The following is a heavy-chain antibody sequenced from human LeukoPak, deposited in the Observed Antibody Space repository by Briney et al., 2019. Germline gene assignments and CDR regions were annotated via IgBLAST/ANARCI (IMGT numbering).Heavy chain of an antibody. CDR3: ARDNGLSFDY. Sequence: SETLSLTCTVSGGSISSYCWSWIRQPPGKGLEWIGYIYYSGSTNYNPSLKSRVTISVDTSKNQFSLKLSSVTAADTAVYYCARDNGLSFDYWGQGTLVTVSS. V-gene: IGHV4-59*01. D-gene: IGHD2-8*01. J-gene: IGHJ4*02. CDR1: GGSISSYC. CDR2: IYYSGST.